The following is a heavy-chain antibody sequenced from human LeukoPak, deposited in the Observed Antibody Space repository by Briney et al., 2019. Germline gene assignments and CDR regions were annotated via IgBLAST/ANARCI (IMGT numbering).Heavy chain of an antibody. D-gene: IGHD4-17*01. J-gene: IGHJ4*02. CDR1: GGTFSSYA. V-gene: IGHV1-69*13. CDR2: IIPIFGTA. CDR3: GYGDYVGYFDY. Sequence: SVKVSCKASGGTFSSYAISWVRQAPGQGLEWMGGIIPIFGTANYAQKFQGRVTITADESTSTAYMELSSLRSEDTAVYYCGYGDYVGYFDYWGQGTLVTVSS.